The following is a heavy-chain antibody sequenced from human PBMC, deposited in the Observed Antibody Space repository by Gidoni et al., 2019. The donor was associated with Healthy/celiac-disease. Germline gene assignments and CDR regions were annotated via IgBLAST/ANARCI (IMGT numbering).Heavy chain of an antibody. CDR1: GFTFSSYA. Sequence: QVQLVESGGGVVQPGRSLRLSCAASGFTFSSYAMHWVRQAPGKGLEWVAVISYDGSNKYYADSVKGRFTISRDNSKNTLYLQMNSLRAEDTAVYYCARTLNYGGQPGLYYYGMDVWGQGTTVTVSS. CDR2: ISYDGSNK. V-gene: IGHV3-30-3*01. J-gene: IGHJ6*02. D-gene: IGHD3-16*01. CDR3: ARTLNYGGQPGLYYYGMDV.